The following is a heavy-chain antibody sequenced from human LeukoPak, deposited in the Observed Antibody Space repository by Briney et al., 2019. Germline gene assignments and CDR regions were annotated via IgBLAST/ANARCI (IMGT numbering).Heavy chain of an antibody. D-gene: IGHD5-12*01. V-gene: IGHV4-39*01. CDR2: IYYSGSA. CDR1: GGSISSSDYY. CDR3: ARHDSGYSP. J-gene: IGHJ5*02. Sequence: SETLSLTCTVSGGSISSSDYYWGWIRQPPGKGLEWIGRIYYSGSAYYNPSLKSRVTISIDTSKNQFSLKLNSVTAADTAIYYCARHDSGYSPWGQGTLVTVSS.